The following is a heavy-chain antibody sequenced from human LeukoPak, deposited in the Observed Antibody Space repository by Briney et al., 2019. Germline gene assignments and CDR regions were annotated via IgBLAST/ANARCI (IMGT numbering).Heavy chain of an antibody. CDR2: ISSSSSTI. CDR1: GFTFSSYS. D-gene: IGHD2-15*01. CDR3: ARVNCSGGSCHGAFDI. V-gene: IGHV3-48*01. Sequence: GGSLRLSCAASGFTFSSYSMNWVRQAPGKGLEWVSYISSSSSTIYYADSVKGRFTISRDNAKNSLYLQMNSLGAEDTAVYYCARVNCSGGSCHGAFDIWGQGTMVTVSS. J-gene: IGHJ3*02.